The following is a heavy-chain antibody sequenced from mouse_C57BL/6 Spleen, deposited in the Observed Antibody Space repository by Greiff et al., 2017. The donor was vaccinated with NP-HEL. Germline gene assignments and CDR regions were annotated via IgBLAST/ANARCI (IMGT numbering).Heavy chain of an antibody. V-gene: IGHV1-26*01. Sequence: VQLQQSGPELVKPGASVKISCKASGYTFTDYYMNWVKQSHGKSLEWIGDINPNNGGTSYNQKFKGKATLTVDKSSSTAYMESRSLTSEDSAVYYCARMGLLRLDYWGQGTTLTVSS. D-gene: IGHD2-3*01. CDR2: INPNNGGT. CDR1: GYTFTDYY. CDR3: ARMGLLRLDY. J-gene: IGHJ2*01.